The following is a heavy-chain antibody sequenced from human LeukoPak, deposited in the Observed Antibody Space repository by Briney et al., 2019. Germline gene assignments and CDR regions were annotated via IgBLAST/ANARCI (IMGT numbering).Heavy chain of an antibody. CDR3: ARHANYDDYGFLDP. D-gene: IGHD4-17*01. J-gene: IGHJ5*02. CDR2: NYPGDPES. Sequence: PGESLKISCNGSGYSFTNYWIGWVRPMPGKGLGLMGINYPGDPESSDNLAFQGQVTTSADKSISTAYLQCSSLKASDTAMYYCARHANYDDYGFLDPWGQGTLVTVSS. CDR1: GYSFTNYW. V-gene: IGHV5-51*01.